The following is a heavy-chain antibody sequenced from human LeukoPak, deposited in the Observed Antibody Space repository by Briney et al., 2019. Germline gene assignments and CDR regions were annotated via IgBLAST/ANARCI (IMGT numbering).Heavy chain of an antibody. V-gene: IGHV4-34*01. CDR2: INHGGST. Sequence: SETLSLTCAVYGENFSIYFYSWIRQPPGKGLEWVGEINHGGSTSYNPSLKSRVTISVDTSKNQFSLRLSSVTAADTAMYYCARPGLAYCGADCYSTEGYYFDYWSQGTLVTVSS. CDR1: GENFSIYF. D-gene: IGHD2-21*01. J-gene: IGHJ4*02. CDR3: ARPGLAYCGADCYSTEGYYFDY.